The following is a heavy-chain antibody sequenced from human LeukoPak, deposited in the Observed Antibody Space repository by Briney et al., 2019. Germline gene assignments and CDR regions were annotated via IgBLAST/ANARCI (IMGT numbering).Heavy chain of an antibody. V-gene: IGHV1-8*03. D-gene: IGHD3-22*01. CDR3: ARSVTYYYDSSGYDY. CDR2: MNPNSGNT. J-gene: IGHJ4*02. CDR1: GYTFTSYD. Sequence: ASVKVSCKASGYTFTSYDINWVRQATGQGLEWMGWMNPNSGNTGSAQKFQGRVTITRNTSISTAYMELSSLRSEDTAVYYCARSVTYYYDSSGYDYWGQGTLVTVSS.